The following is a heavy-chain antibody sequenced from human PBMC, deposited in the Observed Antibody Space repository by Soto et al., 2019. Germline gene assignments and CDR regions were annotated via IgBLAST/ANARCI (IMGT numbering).Heavy chain of an antibody. D-gene: IGHD3-16*01. CDR3: ARMETFGSLNWFDP. V-gene: IGHV1-8*01. CDR1: GYSFTNND. Sequence: ASVKVSRKASGYSFTNNDVSWVRQATGQGLEWMGRMNPGSGDTGYAQKFQGRVTMTRDISIATAYMELSSLRSDDTAIYYCARMETFGSLNWFDPWGQGTLVTVSS. CDR2: MNPGSGDT. J-gene: IGHJ5*02.